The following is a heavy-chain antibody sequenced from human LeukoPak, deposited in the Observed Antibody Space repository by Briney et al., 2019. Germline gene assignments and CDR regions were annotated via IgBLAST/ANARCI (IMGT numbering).Heavy chain of an antibody. Sequence: SETLSLTCTVSGGSISSYYWSWIRQPAGKGLEWIGRIYTSGSTNYNPSLKSRVTMSVDTAKNQFSLKLSSVTAADTAVYYCARGRVPAAMASWFDPWGQGTLVTVSS. CDR2: IYTSGST. J-gene: IGHJ5*02. CDR1: GGSISSYY. D-gene: IGHD2-2*01. V-gene: IGHV4-4*07. CDR3: ARGRVPAAMASWFDP.